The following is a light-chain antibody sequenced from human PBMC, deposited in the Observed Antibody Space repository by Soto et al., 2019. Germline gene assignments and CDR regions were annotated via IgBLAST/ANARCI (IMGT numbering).Light chain of an antibody. CDR1: SGHSSYA. V-gene: IGLV4-69*01. J-gene: IGLJ2*01. CDR2: VNSDGSH. Sequence: QLVLTQSPSASASLGASVKLTCTLSSGHSSYAIAWHQQQPEKGPRYLMKVNSDGSHDTGDGIPDSFSGSSSGAERYLTIASLQSEDEADYYCQTWGTGIHVVFGGGTKVTVL. CDR3: QTWGTGIHVV.